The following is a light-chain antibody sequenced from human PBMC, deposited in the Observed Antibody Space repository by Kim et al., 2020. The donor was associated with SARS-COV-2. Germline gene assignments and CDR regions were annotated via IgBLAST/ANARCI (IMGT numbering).Light chain of an antibody. V-gene: IGKV1-13*02. CDR1: QGINSA. J-gene: IGKJ4*01. CDR3: QQFHTYPLT. Sequence: ASVGDRVTFTCRASQGINSALAWYQQKLGKTPKLLIYFASTLESGVPSRSSGSGSGTDFSLTISSLQPEDFATYYCQQFHTYPLTFGGGTKVDIK. CDR2: FAS.